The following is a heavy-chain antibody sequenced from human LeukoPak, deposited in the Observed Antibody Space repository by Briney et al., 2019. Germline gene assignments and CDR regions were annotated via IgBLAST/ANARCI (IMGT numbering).Heavy chain of an antibody. CDR3: AKDLVPAAIFENFDY. CDR1: GFTFSSYG. Sequence: GGSLRLSCAASGFTFSSYGTHWVRQAPGKGLEWVAFIRYDGSNKYYADSVKGRFTISRDNSKNTLYLQMNSLRAEDTAVYYCAKDLVPAAIFENFDYWGQGTLVTVSS. CDR2: IRYDGSNK. J-gene: IGHJ4*02. D-gene: IGHD2-2*01. V-gene: IGHV3-30*02.